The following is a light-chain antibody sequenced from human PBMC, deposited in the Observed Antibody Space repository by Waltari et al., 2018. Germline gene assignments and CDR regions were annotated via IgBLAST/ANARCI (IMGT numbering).Light chain of an antibody. CDR1: SSDIGNYNY. Sequence: HSALTQPASVSGSPGQSITISCTGSSSDIGNYNYVSWYQQHPGKAPKLMIFDVSNRPSGVSNRLPGSKSGNTASLTISGLQAEDEADYYCSSYRSSDTLELFGGGTSLTVL. V-gene: IGLV2-14*03. CDR3: SSYRSSDTLEL. J-gene: IGLJ2*01. CDR2: DVS.